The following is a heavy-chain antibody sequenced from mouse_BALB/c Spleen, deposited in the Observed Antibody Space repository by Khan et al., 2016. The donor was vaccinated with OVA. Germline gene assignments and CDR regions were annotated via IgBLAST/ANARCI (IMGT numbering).Heavy chain of an antibody. CDR2: IYPGNGYT. D-gene: IGHD2-12*01. Sequence: EVQLQESGAELGRPGSSVKLSCKTSGSTFTSYGIKWVKQRPGQGLEWIGYIYPGNGYTEYNEKFQGKAILTSDTSSSTAYMQLRSLTSEDSAMYFCTTAYYRYYFDCWGQGTTRTVSS. J-gene: IGHJ2*01. CDR3: TTAYYRYYFDC. CDR1: GSTFTSYG. V-gene: IGHV1S134*01.